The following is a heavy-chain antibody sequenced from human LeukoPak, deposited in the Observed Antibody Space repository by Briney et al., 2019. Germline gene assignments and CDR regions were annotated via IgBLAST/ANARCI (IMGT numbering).Heavy chain of an antibody. J-gene: IGHJ3*02. D-gene: IGHD3-9*01. CDR2: INPNSGGT. Sequence: ASVKVSCKASGYTFTGYYMHWVRQAPGQGLEWMGWINPNSGGTNYAQKFQGRVTMTRDTSISTAYMELSRLRSDDTAVYYCAKARRYFDWSCAFDIWGQGTMVTVSS. V-gene: IGHV1-2*02. CDR3: AKARRYFDWSCAFDI. CDR1: GYTFTGYY.